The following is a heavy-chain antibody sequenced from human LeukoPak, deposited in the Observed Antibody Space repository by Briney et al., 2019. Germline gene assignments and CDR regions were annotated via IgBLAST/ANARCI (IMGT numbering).Heavy chain of an antibody. Sequence: GGSLRLSCAASGFTFSSYSMNWVRQAPGKGLEWVSSISNNSSYIYYADSVKGRFTIARDNAKNSLYLQMNSLRAEDTAVYYCARDGVVVVVAATKPGYYYGMDVWGKGTPVTVSS. CDR1: GFTFSSYS. D-gene: IGHD2-15*01. CDR3: ARDGVVVVVAATKPGYYYGMDV. V-gene: IGHV3-21*01. J-gene: IGHJ6*04. CDR2: ISNNSSYI.